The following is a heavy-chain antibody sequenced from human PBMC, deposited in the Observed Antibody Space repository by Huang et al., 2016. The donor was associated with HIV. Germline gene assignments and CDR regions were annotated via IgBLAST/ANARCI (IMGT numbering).Heavy chain of an antibody. CDR1: GFSISSYW. D-gene: IGHD3-22*01. Sequence: EVQLVESGGGLVQPGGSLRLSCAASGFSISSYWMPWVRQAPGKGLVWVSRSNSDGSSTSYADSVKGRFTISRDNAKNTLYLQMNSLGAEDTAVYYCARDPRIQSWLNFFDYWGQGTLVSVSS. J-gene: IGHJ4*02. V-gene: IGHV3-74*01. CDR3: ARDPRIQSWLNFFDY. CDR2: SNSDGSST.